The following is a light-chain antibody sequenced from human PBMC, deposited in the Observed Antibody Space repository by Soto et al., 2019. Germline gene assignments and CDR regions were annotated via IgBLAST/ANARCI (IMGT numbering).Light chain of an antibody. J-gene: IGLJ2*01. Sequence: QSVLTQPPSASGTPGQRVTISCSGSSSNIGSNTVNCYQQLPGTAPKLLLYSNNQRPSGVPDRFSGSKSGTSASLAISGRQSEDEADYYCAAWDDSLNEEVFGGGTKLTVL. V-gene: IGLV1-44*01. CDR3: AAWDDSLNEEV. CDR2: SNN. CDR1: SSNIGSNT.